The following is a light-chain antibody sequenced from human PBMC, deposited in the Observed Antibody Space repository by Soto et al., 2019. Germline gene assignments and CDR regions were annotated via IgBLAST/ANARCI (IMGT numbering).Light chain of an antibody. CDR2: VSS. V-gene: IGKV3-11*01. CDR1: QSVSSF. Sequence: EIVLTQSPATLSLSPGERATLSCRASQSVSSFLAWYQQKPGQAPRLLIYVSSNTATGIPDRFSSSGSRTDFPLTVSSQYPEDFAVYYWQQRSNCPLTFGGGTKVEIK. J-gene: IGKJ4*01. CDR3: QQRSNCPLT.